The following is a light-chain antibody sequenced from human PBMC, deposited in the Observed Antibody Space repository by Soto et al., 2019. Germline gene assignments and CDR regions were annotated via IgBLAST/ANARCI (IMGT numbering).Light chain of an antibody. J-gene: IGKJ1*01. CDR2: KAS. CDR3: QHYNSYSEA. V-gene: IGKV1-5*03. CDR1: QTISSW. Sequence: DIQMTQSPSTLSGSVGDRVTITCRASQTISSWLAWYQQKPGKAPKLLIYKASTLKSGVPSRFSGSRSGTEFTLTISSLQPDEFATYYCQHYNSYSEAFGQGTKVELK.